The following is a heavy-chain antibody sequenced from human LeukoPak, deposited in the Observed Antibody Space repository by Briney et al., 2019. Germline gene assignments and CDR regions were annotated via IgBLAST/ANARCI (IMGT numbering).Heavy chain of an antibody. CDR2: ISPNSGDT. CDR3: ARRGSYYYYYYMDV. D-gene: IGHD1-26*01. V-gene: IGHV1-18*04. Sequence: ASVKVSCKASGYTFTGYFMHWVRQAPGQGLEWMGWISPNSGDTHYAQKLQGRVTMTTDTSTSTAYMELRSLRSDDTAVYYCARRGSYYYYYYMDVWGKGTTVTVSS. CDR1: GYTFTGYF. J-gene: IGHJ6*03.